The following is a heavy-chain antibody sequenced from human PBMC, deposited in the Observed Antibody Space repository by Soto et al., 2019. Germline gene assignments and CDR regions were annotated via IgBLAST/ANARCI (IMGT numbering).Heavy chain of an antibody. CDR1: GFNFSRYW. V-gene: IGHV3-7*01. D-gene: IGHD5-18*01. J-gene: IGHJ4*02. Sequence: GGSLRLSCAASGFNFSRYWINWVRQAPGKGLEWVATMKQDGTETYYADYVKGRFTISRDNSKNSLYLQMNSLTAEDTAVYYCARDWDTYGYGGFDYWGQGTLVTVSS. CDR3: ARDWDTYGYGGFDY. CDR2: MKQDGTET.